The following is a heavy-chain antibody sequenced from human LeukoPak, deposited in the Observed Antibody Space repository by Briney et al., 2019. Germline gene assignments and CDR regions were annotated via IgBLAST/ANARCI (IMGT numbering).Heavy chain of an antibody. Sequence: GASVKVSCKASGYTFTSYDINWVRQATGQGLEWMGWMNPNSGNTGYAQKFQGRVTMTRNTSIRTAYMELSSLRSEDTAVYYCFWGITGTKGAFDIWGQGTMVTVSS. V-gene: IGHV1-8*01. CDR2: MNPNSGNT. D-gene: IGHD1-20*01. CDR1: GYTFTSYD. J-gene: IGHJ3*02. CDR3: FWGITGTKGAFDI.